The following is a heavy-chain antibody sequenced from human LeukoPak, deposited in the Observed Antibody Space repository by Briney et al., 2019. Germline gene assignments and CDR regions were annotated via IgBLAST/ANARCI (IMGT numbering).Heavy chain of an antibody. J-gene: IGHJ6*03. V-gene: IGHV1-18*04. Sequence: ASVKVSCKASGYTFTGYYMHWVRQAPGQGLEWMGWISAYNGNTNYAQKLQGRVTMTTDTSTSTAYMELRSLRSDDTAVYYCARAKEGSWYYYYYYYMDVWGKGTTVTISS. D-gene: IGHD6-13*01. CDR1: GYTFTGYY. CDR2: ISAYNGNT. CDR3: ARAKEGSWYYYYYYYMDV.